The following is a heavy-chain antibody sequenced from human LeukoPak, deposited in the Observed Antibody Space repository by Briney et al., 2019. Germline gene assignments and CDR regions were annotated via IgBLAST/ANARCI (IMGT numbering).Heavy chain of an antibody. J-gene: IGHJ4*02. V-gene: IGHV3-23*01. CDR1: GFTFSSYA. CDR3: AKDRVQYYYGSGSPYFDY. D-gene: IGHD3-10*01. Sequence: GGSLRLSCAASGFTFSSYAMSWVRQPPGEGLEWVSAISCSGGSTYYADSVKGRFTISRDNSKNTLYLQMNSLRAEDTAVYYCAKDRVQYYYGSGSPYFDYWGQGTLVTVSS. CDR2: ISCSGGST.